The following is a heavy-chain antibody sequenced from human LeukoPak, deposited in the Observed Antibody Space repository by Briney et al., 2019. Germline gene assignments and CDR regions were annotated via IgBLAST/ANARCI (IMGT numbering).Heavy chain of an antibody. D-gene: IGHD2-2*01. CDR2: IIPIFGTA. J-gene: IGHJ3*02. CDR3: ARRVPAAYDAFDI. V-gene: IGHV1-69*05. CDR1: GYTFTNFG. Sequence: SVKVSCKGSGYTFTNFGISWVRQAPGQGLEWMGGIIPIFGTANYAQKFQGRVTITTDESTSTAYMELSSLRSEDTAVYYCARRVPAAYDAFDIWGQGTMVTVSS.